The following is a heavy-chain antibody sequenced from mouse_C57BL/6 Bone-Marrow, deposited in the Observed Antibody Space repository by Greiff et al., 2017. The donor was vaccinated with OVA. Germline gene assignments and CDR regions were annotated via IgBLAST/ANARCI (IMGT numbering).Heavy chain of an antibody. Sequence: VQLQHSGPGLVQPSQSLSITCTVSGFSLTSYGVHWVRQSPGKGLEWLGVIWSGGSTDYNAAFISRLSISKDNSKSQVFFKMNSLQADDTAIYYCAPSMVTTGGYAMDYWGQETSVTVSS. CDR3: APSMVTTGGYAMDY. D-gene: IGHD2-2*01. V-gene: IGHV2-2*01. CDR2: IWSGGST. J-gene: IGHJ4*01. CDR1: GFSLTSYG.